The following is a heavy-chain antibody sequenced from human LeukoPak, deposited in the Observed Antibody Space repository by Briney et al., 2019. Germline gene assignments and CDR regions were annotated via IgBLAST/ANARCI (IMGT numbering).Heavy chain of an antibody. CDR3: ARSSTTRRDSFDV. Sequence: PSETLSLPCTSSGGSISNYYWSWIRQPPGKGLEWIGYIYTSGSTNYNPSLKSRVTISVDTSKNHFSLKLDSVTAADTAVYYCARSSTTRRDSFDVWGQGTMVTVSS. V-gene: IGHV4-4*09. J-gene: IGHJ3*01. CDR2: IYTSGST. CDR1: GGSISNYY. D-gene: IGHD2-2*01.